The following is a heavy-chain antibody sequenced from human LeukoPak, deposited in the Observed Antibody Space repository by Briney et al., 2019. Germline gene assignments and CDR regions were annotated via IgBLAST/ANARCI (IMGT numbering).Heavy chain of an antibody. CDR3: AREEGGYSYGFDY. CDR1: GGSISSGDYY. J-gene: IGHJ4*02. CDR2: IYYSGST. D-gene: IGHD5-18*01. V-gene: IGHV4-30-4*01. Sequence: PSQTLSLTCTVSGGSISSGDYYWSWIRQPPGKGLEWIGYIYYSGSTYYNPSLKSRVTISVDTSKNQFSLKLSSVTAADTAVYYCAREEGGYSYGFDYWGQGTLVTVSS.